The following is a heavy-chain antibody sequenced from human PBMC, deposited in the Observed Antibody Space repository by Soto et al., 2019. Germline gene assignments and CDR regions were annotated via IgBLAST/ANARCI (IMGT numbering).Heavy chain of an antibody. Sequence: GGSLRLSCAASGFTFSSYGMHWVRQAPGKGLEWVAVIYSGGSTYYADSVKGRFTISRDNSKNTLYLQMNSLRADDTAVYYCARGETMALDYWGQGTLVTVSS. D-gene: IGHD3-10*01. CDR3: ARGETMALDY. V-gene: IGHV3-NL1*01. CDR2: IYSGGST. J-gene: IGHJ4*02. CDR1: GFTFSSYG.